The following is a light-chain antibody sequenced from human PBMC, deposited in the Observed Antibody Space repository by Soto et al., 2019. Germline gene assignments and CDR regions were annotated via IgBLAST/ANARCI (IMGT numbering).Light chain of an antibody. CDR3: LSYSSSTSPYV. CDR2: DVT. Sequence: QSALTQPASVSGSPGQSITISCTGTSSDVGGYNFVSWYQQHQGKAPKLMIYDVTHRPSGVSNRFSSSKSGNTASLTISGLQAEDEADYYFLSYSSSTSPYVLGTATKLTVL. J-gene: IGLJ1*01. V-gene: IGLV2-14*01. CDR1: SSDVGGYNF.